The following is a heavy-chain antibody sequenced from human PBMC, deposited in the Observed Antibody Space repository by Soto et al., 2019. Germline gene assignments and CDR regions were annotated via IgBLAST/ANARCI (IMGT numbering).Heavy chain of an antibody. D-gene: IGHD3-16*01. J-gene: IGHJ4*02. V-gene: IGHV3-23*01. Sequence: EVQLLDSGGGLVQPGGSLRLSCAASGFTFSNYAMTWVSQGPGKGLDWVSGISGSGGRSYYADSVKGRFTISRDNSKSTLYLQMNSLRAEDTAVYYCAKAYFVWSSEQPYYFDYWGQGTLVTVSS. CDR1: GFTFSNYA. CDR3: AKAYFVWSSEQPYYFDY. CDR2: ISGSGGRS.